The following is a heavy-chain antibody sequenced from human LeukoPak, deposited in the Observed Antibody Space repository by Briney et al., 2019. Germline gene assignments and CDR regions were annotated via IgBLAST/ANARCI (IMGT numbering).Heavy chain of an antibody. CDR1: GFTFRNYG. V-gene: IGHV3-21*01. Sequence: GGSLRLSCAVSGFTFRNYGMSWVRQAPGKGLEWVSSITSSSTYIYYADSVKGRFSISRDNAKNSLYLQMNSLRAEDTAVYYCANLPTDSYYYGSGKVYWGQGTLVTVSS. CDR2: ITSSSTYI. J-gene: IGHJ4*02. CDR3: ANLPTDSYYYGSGKVY. D-gene: IGHD3-10*01.